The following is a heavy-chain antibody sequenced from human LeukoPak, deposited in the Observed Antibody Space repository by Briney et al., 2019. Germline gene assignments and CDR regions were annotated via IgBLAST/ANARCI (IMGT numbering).Heavy chain of an antibody. D-gene: IGHD2-2*01. CDR1: GFTFSSSW. CDR2: IKQDESQK. J-gene: IGHJ4*02. Sequence: GGSLRLSCVASGFTFSSSWMSWVRQAPERGLEWVANIKQDESQKYYVDSVKGRFTVSRDNAKNSLYPQMNSLRAEDTAVYYCARCRFSGTSCDFVSWGQGTLVIVSS. CDR3: ARCRFSGTSCDFVS. V-gene: IGHV3-7*03.